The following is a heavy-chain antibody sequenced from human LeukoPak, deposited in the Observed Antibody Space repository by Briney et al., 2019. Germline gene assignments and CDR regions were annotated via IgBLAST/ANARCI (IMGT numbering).Heavy chain of an antibody. D-gene: IGHD3-10*01. CDR2: INPNSGGT. Sequence: ASVKFSCKASGYTFTGYYMHWVRQAPGQGLEWMGWINPNSGGTNYAQKFQGRVTMTRDTSISTAYRELRRLKPDDTAVYYCGSPPVVRGVNWFDPWGQGTLVTVSS. J-gene: IGHJ5*02. V-gene: IGHV1-2*02. CDR1: GYTFTGYY. CDR3: GSPPVVRGVNWFDP.